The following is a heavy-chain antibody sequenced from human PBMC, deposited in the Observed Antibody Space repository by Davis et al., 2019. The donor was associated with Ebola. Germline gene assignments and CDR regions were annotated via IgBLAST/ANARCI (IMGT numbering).Heavy chain of an antibody. CDR1: GGSISSGGYS. J-gene: IGHJ5*02. Sequence: MPSETLSLTCAVSGGSISSGGYSWSWIRQPPGKGLEWIGYIYHSGSTNYNPSLKSRVTISVDTSKNQFSLKLSSVTAADTAVYYCARGLGAYGSWFDPWGQGTLVTVSS. CDR2: IYHSGST. CDR3: ARGLGAYGSWFDP. V-gene: IGHV4-30-2*01. D-gene: IGHD3-10*01.